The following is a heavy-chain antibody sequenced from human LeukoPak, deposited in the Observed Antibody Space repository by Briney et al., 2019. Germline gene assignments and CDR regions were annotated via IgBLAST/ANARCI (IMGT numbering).Heavy chain of an antibody. J-gene: IGHJ4*02. D-gene: IGHD3-10*01. CDR1: GFSFSSYA. V-gene: IGHV3-23*01. Sequence: PGGSLRLSCAASGFSFSSYAMSWVRQAPGKGLEWVSTISGSGGSTYYADSVKGRFTISRDNSKNTLYLQMNSLRAEDTAVYNCAKVGSRGWGGGGEEYYFDYWGQGTLVTVSS. CDR3: AKVGSRGWGGGGEEYYFDY. CDR2: ISGSGGST.